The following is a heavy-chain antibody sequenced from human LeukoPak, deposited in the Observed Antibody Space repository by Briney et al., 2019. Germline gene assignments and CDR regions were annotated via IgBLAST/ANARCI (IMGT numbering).Heavy chain of an antibody. J-gene: IGHJ5*02. CDR1: GGSFSGYY. Sequence: SETLSLTCAVYGGSFSGYYWSWIRQPPGKGLEWIGEINHSGSTNYNPSLKSRVTISVDTSKNQFSLKLSSVTAADTAVYYCARLSIAARRVLGWFDPWGQGTLVTVSS. CDR3: ARLSIAARRVLGWFDP. V-gene: IGHV4-34*01. CDR2: INHSGST. D-gene: IGHD6-6*01.